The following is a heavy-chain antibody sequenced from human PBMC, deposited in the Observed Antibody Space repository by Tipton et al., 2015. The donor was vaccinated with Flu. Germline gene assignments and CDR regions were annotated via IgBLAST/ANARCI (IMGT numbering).Heavy chain of an antibody. D-gene: IGHD6-13*01. CDR3: ARGGSSSSWYYFAS. CDR1: GGSTTTINSNY. V-gene: IGHV4-59*01. CDR2: IYYTGST. Sequence: GLVKPSETLSLTCTVSGGSTTTINSNYWSWIRQPPGKGLEWIGYIYYTGSTNYNPSLKTRVTISLDTSKRQFSLKLNSVTAADTAVYFCARGGSSSSWYYFASWGQGTLVTVSS. J-gene: IGHJ4*02.